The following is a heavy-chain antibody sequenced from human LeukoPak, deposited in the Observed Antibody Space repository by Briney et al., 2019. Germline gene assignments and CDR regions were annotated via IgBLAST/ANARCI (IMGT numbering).Heavy chain of an antibody. CDR2: IGANGGST. D-gene: IGHD3-9*01. J-gene: IGHJ4*02. V-gene: IGHV3-64D*09. Sequence: GGSLRLSCPASGLIFSTYAMQWVRQAPGKGLEYVSGIGANGGSTYYADSVKGRFIISRDNSKNTLYLQMSSLRTDDTALYYCVSLTPHNDYWGQGTLVTVSS. CDR1: GLIFSTYA. CDR3: VSLTPHNDY.